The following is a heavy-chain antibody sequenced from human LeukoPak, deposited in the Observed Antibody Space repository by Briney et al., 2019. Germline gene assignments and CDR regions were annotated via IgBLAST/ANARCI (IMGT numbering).Heavy chain of an antibody. D-gene: IGHD3-3*01. CDR2: INPSGGST. CDR1: GYTFTSYY. CDR3: ARDHPWSGYPARGWFDP. V-gene: IGHV1-46*01. Sequence: ASVKVSCKASGYTFTSYYMHWVRQAPGQGLEWMGIINPSGGSTSYAQKFQGRVTITADESTSTVYMELSSLRSEDTAVYYCARDHPWSGYPARGWFDPWGQGTLVTVSS. J-gene: IGHJ5*02.